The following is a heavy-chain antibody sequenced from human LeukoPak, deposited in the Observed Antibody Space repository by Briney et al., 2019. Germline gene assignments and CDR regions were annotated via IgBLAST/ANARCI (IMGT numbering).Heavy chain of an antibody. D-gene: IGHD6-19*01. CDR3: ARSSGGLDYCYYMDV. CDR2: IRYDGGNE. J-gene: IGHJ6*03. CDR1: GFIFSSYG. Sequence: GGSLRLSCAASGFIFSSYGMHWVRQAPGKGLEWVAFIRYDGGNEDYEDSVKGRFTISRDNSKNTLYLQMNSLRPEDTALYYCARSSGGLDYCYYMDVWGKGTTVAVSS. V-gene: IGHV3-30*02.